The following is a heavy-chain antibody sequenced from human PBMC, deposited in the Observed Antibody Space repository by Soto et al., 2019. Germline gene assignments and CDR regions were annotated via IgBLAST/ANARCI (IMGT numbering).Heavy chain of an antibody. J-gene: IGHJ6*02. D-gene: IGHD3-10*01. V-gene: IGHV4-31*03. Sequence: SETLSLTCTVSGGSISSGGYYWSWIRQHPGKGLEWIGYIYYSGSTYYNPSLKSRVTISVDTSKNQFSLKLSSVTAADTAVYYCAGSRITMVRGVIMSGMDVWGQGTTVTVSS. CDR2: IYYSGST. CDR3: AGSRITMVRGVIMSGMDV. CDR1: GGSISSGGYY.